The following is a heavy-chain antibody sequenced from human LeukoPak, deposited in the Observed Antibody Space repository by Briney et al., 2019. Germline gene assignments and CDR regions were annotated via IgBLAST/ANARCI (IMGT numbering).Heavy chain of an antibody. CDR3: ARSPPFDAFDI. CDR1: GYTFTGYY. J-gene: IGHJ3*02. CDR2: INPNSGGT. V-gene: IGHV1-2*04. Sequence: GASVKVSCTASGYTFTGYYMHWVRQAPGQGLEWMGWINPNSGGTNYAQKFQGWVTMTRDTSISTAYMELSRLRSDDTAVYYCARSPPFDAFDIWGQGTMVTVSS.